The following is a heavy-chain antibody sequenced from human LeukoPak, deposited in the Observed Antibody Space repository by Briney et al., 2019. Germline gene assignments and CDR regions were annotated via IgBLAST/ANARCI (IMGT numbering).Heavy chain of an antibody. D-gene: IGHD3-3*01. J-gene: IGHJ5*02. CDR2: IIPILGIA. V-gene: IGHV1-69*02. CDR1: GGTFSSYT. CDR3: ARGTYDFWSASGWFDP. Sequence: SVKVSCKASGGTFSSYTISWVRQAPGQGLEWMGRIIPILGIANYAQKFQGRVTMTRNTSISTAYMELSSLRSEDTAVYYCARGTYDFWSASGWFDPWGQGTLVTVFS.